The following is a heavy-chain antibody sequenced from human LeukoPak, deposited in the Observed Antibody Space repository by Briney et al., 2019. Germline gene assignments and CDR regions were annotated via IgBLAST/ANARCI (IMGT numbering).Heavy chain of an antibody. CDR1: GFTFSGSG. V-gene: IGHV3-73*01. CDR2: IRSKANSYAT. D-gene: IGHD3-10*01. CDR3: TRHVGLGSYNDY. Sequence: GGSLRLSCAASGFTFSGSGMHWVRQASGKGLEWVGRIRSKANSYATAYAASVKGRFTISRDDSKNTAYLQMNSLKTEDTAVYYCTRHVGLGSYNDYWGQGTLVTVSS. J-gene: IGHJ4*02.